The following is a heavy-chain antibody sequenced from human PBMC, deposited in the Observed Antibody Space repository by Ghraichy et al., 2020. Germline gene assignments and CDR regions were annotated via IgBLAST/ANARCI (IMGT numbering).Heavy chain of an antibody. D-gene: IGHD3-10*01. CDR3: ARDTYYYGSGSYPVFDY. Sequence: GESLNTSCAASGFTFSSYWMSWVRQAPGKGLEWVANIKQDGSEKYYVDSVKGRFTISRDNAKNSLYLQMNSLRAEDTAVYYCARDTYYYGSGSYPVFDYWGQGTLVTVSS. V-gene: IGHV3-7*03. CDR2: IKQDGSEK. J-gene: IGHJ4*02. CDR1: GFTFSSYW.